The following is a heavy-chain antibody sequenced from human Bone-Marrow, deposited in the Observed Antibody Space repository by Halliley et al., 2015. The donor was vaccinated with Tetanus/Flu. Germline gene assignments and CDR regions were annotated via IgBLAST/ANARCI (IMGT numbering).Heavy chain of an antibody. J-gene: IGHJ4*02. V-gene: IGHV3-15*01. D-gene: IGHD3-10*01. Sequence: SLRLSCSASGFTFNNVWMRWVRQAPGRGLEWVGRIKSMTAGGTTDYAASVKDRFTISRDDSQSTLYLEMKSLKTEDTAAYFCASGDGGFLFRGGGDYWGRGILVTVSS. CDR2: IKSMTAGGTT. CDR3: ASGDGGFLFRGGGDY. CDR1: GFTFNNVW.